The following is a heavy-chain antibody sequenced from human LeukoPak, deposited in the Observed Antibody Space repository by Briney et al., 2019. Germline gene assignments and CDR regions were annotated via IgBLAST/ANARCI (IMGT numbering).Heavy chain of an antibody. V-gene: IGHV3-9*01. CDR2: ISWNGGSL. CDR1: GFTFDEYA. J-gene: IGHJ4*02. CDR3: AKGTGRYWTFFDS. D-gene: IGHD1-26*01. Sequence: GGSLRLSCAASGFTFDEYAMHWVRQAPGKGLEWVPGISWNGGSLDYVDSVKGRLTISRDNAKNSLYLQMNSLRPEDTALYFCAKGTGRYWTFFDSWGQGTHVIVSS.